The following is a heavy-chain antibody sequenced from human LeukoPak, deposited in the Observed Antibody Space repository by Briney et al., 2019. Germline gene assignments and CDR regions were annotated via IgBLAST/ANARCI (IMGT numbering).Heavy chain of an antibody. CDR3: TTYVGATAY. CDR2: IKTKTDDGAT. V-gene: IGHV3-15*01. CDR1: GFTFSNAR. J-gene: IGHJ4*02. D-gene: IGHD1-26*01. Sequence: GGSLRLSCAASGFTFSNARMSWVRQAPGKGLEWVGRIKTKTDDGATDYSAPVKARFTTSRDDSKTTLYLQMNGLKTEDTAIYYCTTYVGATAYWGQGTLVTVSS.